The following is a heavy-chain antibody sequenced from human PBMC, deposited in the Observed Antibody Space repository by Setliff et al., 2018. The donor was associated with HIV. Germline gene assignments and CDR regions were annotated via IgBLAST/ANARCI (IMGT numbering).Heavy chain of an antibody. V-gene: IGHV4-39*07. D-gene: IGHD3-10*01. CDR2: IYSRGNT. CDR1: GDSVSNDTYY. J-gene: IGHJ4*01. CDR3: ARRQAEDYGSGRFDC. Sequence: KTSETLSLTCIVSGDSVSNDTYYWDWIRQSPGKGLEWIGSIYSRGNTYYTSSLKRRVTISIHTSRNQFSLKLNSVTAADSAVYYCARRQAEDYGSGRFDCWGHGMLVTVSS.